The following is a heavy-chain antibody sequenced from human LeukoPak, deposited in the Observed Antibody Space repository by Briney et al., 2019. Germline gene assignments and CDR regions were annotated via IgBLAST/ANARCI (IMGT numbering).Heavy chain of an antibody. CDR2: IDTDGSIT. D-gene: IGHD6-6*01. CDR3: ARPAWGGSSHFDY. V-gene: IGHV3-74*01. Sequence: GGSLRLSCAASGFTFSSYWMHWVRQAPGKGLVWVARIDTDGSITNYAESVKGRFTISRDNAKNTLFLQMNSLRAEDTAVYYCARPAWGGSSHFDYWGQGTLVTVSS. CDR1: GFTFSSYW. J-gene: IGHJ4*02.